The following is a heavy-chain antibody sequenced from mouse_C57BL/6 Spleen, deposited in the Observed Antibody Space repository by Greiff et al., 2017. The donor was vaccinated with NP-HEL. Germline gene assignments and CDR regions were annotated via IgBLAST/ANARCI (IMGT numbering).Heavy chain of an antibody. D-gene: IGHD1-1*01. CDR2: ISYDGSN. CDR1: GYSITSGYY. V-gene: IGHV3-6*01. Sequence: DVQLQESGPGLVKPSQSLSLTCSVTGYSITSGYYWNWIRQFPGNKLEWMGYISYDGSNNYNPSLKNRSSITRDPSKNQFFLKLNSVTTEDTATYYCAREVTTESFYAMDYWGQGTSVTVSS. J-gene: IGHJ4*01. CDR3: AREVTTESFYAMDY.